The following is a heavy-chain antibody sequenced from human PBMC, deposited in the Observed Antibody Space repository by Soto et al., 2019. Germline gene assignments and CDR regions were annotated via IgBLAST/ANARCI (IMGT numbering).Heavy chain of an antibody. V-gene: IGHV4-34*01. D-gene: IGHD2-2*01. J-gene: IGHJ5*02. CDR1: GGSFSGYY. CDR2: INHSGST. CDR3: ARASDYCSSTSCRHSWFDP. Sequence: QVQLQQWGAGLLKPSETLSLTCAVYGGSFSGYYWSWIRQPPGKGLEWIGEINHSGSTNYNPSLKRRVTISVDTSKNQFSLKLSSVTAADTAVYYCARASDYCSSTSCRHSWFDPWGQGTLVTVSS.